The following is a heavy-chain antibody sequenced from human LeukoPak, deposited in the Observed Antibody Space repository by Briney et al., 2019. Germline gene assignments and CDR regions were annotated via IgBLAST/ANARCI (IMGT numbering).Heavy chain of an antibody. CDR3: ARLFSYYDILTGYYSPFDY. CDR2: ISGSGSTI. CDR1: GFTFSSYE. D-gene: IGHD3-9*01. V-gene: IGHV3-48*03. J-gene: IGHJ4*02. Sequence: GGSLRLSCAASGFTFSSYEMNWVRQAPGKGLEWVSYISGSGSTIYYADSVKGRFTISRDNAKNSLYLQMNSLRAEDTAVYYCARLFSYYDILTGYYSPFDYWGQGTLVTVSS.